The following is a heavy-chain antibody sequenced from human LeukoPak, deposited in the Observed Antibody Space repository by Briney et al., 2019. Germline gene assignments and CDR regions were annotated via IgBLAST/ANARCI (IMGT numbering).Heavy chain of an antibody. CDR3: TTEPLIAVAGMY. J-gene: IGHJ4*02. Sequence: AGGSLRLSCIVSGFPFSNYGMHWVRQAPGKGLEWVAFIRYDESKKYYVDSVKGRFTISRDTSKNSLYLQMSSLKTEDTAVYYCTTEPLIAVAGMYWGQGTLVTASS. V-gene: IGHV3-30*02. CDR2: IRYDESKK. CDR1: GFPFSNYG. D-gene: IGHD6-19*01.